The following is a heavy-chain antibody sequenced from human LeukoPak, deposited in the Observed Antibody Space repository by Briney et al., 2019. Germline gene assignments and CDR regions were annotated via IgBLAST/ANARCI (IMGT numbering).Heavy chain of an antibody. CDR3: ARDKSYCTSISCYYNWFDP. Sequence: PSETLSLTCTVSGGSISSYYWSWIRQPPGKGLEWIGYIHYSGGITYYNPSLKSRVTISVDTSKNQFSLSLSSVTAADTAVYYCARDKSYCTSISCYYNWFDPWGQGTRVTVSS. CDR2: IHYSGGIT. D-gene: IGHD2-2*01. CDR1: GGSISSYY. J-gene: IGHJ5*02. V-gene: IGHV4-59*12.